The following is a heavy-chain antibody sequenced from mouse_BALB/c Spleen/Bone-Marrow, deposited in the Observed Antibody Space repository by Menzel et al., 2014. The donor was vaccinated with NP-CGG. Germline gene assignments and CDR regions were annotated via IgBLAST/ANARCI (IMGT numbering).Heavy chain of an antibody. D-gene: IGHD2-4*01. Sequence: VQRVESGPGLVAPSQSLSITCTVSGFSLTGYGVSWVRQPPGKGLEWLGMIWGDGSTDYNSALKSRLSISKDNSKSQVFLKMNSLQTDDTAMYYCARDSFLITRALDYWGQGTSVTVSS. CDR2: IWGDGST. J-gene: IGHJ4*01. CDR3: ARDSFLITRALDY. CDR1: GFSLTGYG. V-gene: IGHV2-6-7*01.